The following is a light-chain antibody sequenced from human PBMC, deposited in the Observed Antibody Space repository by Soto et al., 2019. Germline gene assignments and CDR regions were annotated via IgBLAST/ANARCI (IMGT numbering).Light chain of an antibody. CDR2: EVN. V-gene: IGLV2-8*01. CDR3: SSYAGSSNV. CDR1: SSDVGGYNY. J-gene: IGLJ1*01. Sequence: QSALTQPPSASGSPGQSVAISCTGTSSDVGGYNYVSWYQQHPGKAPKLMIYEVNKRPSGVPDRFSGSKSGNTASLTLSGSQAEDEADYYCSSYAGSSNVFGTRSKVTVL.